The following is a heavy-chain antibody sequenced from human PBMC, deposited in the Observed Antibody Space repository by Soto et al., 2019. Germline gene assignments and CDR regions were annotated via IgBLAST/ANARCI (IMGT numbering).Heavy chain of an antibody. CDR1: GGTFGSNA. CDR2: IIPIFGTT. Sequence: QVQLIQSETEVRKPGSSVKVSCRASGGTFGSNAISWVRQAPGQGLEWMGNIIPIFGTTKSSQNFQGRVTITADESTNAAYMELSSLRSEDTASYFCAREGYTFGPGAVSGAFDIWCRGTMVTVSS. CDR3: AREGYTFGPGAVSGAFDI. V-gene: IGHV1-69*15. D-gene: IGHD1-1*01. J-gene: IGHJ3*02.